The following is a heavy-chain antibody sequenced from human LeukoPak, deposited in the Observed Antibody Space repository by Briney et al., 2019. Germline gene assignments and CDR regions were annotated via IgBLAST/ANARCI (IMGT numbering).Heavy chain of an antibody. CDR3: AREGLGDSSSSWHY. CDR2: ISAYNGNT. V-gene: IGHV1-18*01. CDR1: GYTFTSYG. D-gene: IGHD6-6*01. J-gene: IGHJ4*02. Sequence: GASVKVSCKASGYTFTSYGISWVRQAPGQGLEWMGWISAYNGNTNYAQKLQGRVTMTTDTSTSTAYMELRSLRSDDTAVYYCAREGLGDSSSSWHYWGQGTLVTVSS.